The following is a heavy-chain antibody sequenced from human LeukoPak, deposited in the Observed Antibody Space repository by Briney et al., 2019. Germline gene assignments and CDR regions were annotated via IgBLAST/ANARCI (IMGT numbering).Heavy chain of an antibody. CDR3: ARAPPWIQLWPYYYYGMDV. CDR2: INHSGST. Sequence: PSEPLSLPCAFCGGSFSGDFWRWCRHPPGKGLGGIGEINHSGSTNYQPSLKSRVTISVDTSKNQFSLKLSSVTAADTAVYYCARAPPWIQLWPYYYYGMDVWGQGTTVTVSS. D-gene: IGHD5-18*01. J-gene: IGHJ6*02. CDR1: GGSFSGDF. V-gene: IGHV4-34*01.